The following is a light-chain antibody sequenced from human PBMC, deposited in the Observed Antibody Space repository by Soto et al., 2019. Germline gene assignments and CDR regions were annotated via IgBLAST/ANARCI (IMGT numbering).Light chain of an antibody. J-gene: IGKJ1*01. CDR1: QSINSN. CDR2: GAS. V-gene: IGKV3-15*01. CDR3: QQYNNWTPWT. Sequence: EIVMTQSPATLSVSPGERATLSCRASQSINSNLAWYQQKPGQAPRLLIYGASTRATGIPARFSGSGSGTEFTLTISSLQSEDFAVYYCQQYNNWTPWTFGQGTKVELK.